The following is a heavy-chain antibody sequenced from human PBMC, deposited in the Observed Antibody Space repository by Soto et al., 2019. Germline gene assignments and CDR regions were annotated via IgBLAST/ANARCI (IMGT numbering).Heavy chain of an antibody. J-gene: IGHJ6*02. CDR1: GFTFSSYS. CDR2: ISSSSSTI. D-gene: IGHD2-8*01. V-gene: IGHV3-48*02. Sequence: GGSLRLSCAASGFTFSSYSMNWVRQAPGKGLEWVSYISSSSSTIYYADSVKGRFTISRDNAKNSLCLQMNSLRDEDTAVYYCARGQMVYAIQNYYYYGMDVWGQGTTVTVSS. CDR3: ARGQMVYAIQNYYYYGMDV.